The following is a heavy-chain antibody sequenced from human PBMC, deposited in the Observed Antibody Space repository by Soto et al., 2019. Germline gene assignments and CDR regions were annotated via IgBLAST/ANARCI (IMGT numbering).Heavy chain of an antibody. CDR2: INHSGST. CDR1: GGSFSGYY. Sequence: PSETLSLTCAVYGGSFSGYYGSWIRQPPGKGLEWIGEINHSGSTNYNPSLKSRVTISVDTSKNQFSLKLSSVTAADTAVYYCARQCRGVTCHWFVPWGQGTLVTVSS. J-gene: IGHJ5*02. V-gene: IGHV4-34*01. D-gene: IGHD2-15*01. CDR3: ARQCRGVTCHWFVP.